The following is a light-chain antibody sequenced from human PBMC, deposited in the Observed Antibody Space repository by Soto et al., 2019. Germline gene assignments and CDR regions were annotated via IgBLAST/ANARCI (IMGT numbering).Light chain of an antibody. Sequence: EIVLTQSPATLSLSLGERATLSCRASQSIGSYLAGYQHKRGQPPRLLIYDASNRAPGIPVRFSGSGSGTAFTLTISSLEPEDSAGYYCQQYGSSLPWTFGQGTKVEIK. CDR1: QSIGSY. J-gene: IGKJ1*01. CDR3: QQYGSSLPWT. V-gene: IGKV3-11*01. CDR2: DAS.